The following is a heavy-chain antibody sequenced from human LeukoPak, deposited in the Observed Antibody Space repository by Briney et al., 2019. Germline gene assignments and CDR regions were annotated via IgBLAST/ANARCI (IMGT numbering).Heavy chain of an antibody. CDR3: ARQIAVAGKGGFDY. CDR1: GGSISSYY. J-gene: IGHJ4*02. D-gene: IGHD6-19*01. CDR2: IYTTGST. V-gene: IGHV4-4*07. Sequence: SGTLSLTCTVSGGSISSYYWTWIRQPAGKGLEWIGHIYTTGSTNYNPSLNSRVTMSVDTSKNQFSLKLSSVTAADTAVYYCARQIAVAGKGGFDYWGQGTLVTVSS.